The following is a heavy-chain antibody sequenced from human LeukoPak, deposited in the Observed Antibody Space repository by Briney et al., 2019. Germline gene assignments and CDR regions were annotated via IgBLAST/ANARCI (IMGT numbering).Heavy chain of an antibody. CDR2: ISGSGGST. CDR1: GYTFSTQA. J-gene: IGHJ4*02. D-gene: IGHD3-10*01. V-gene: IGHV3-23*01. CDR3: AKDRGGRGSQFAY. Sequence: PGGCLLLACTASGYTFSTQAMTWGRQAPGKGLEWVSAISGSGGSTYYADSVKGRFTISRDNSKNTLYLQMNSLRAEDTAVYYCAKDRGGRGSQFAYWGEPTLVTVSS.